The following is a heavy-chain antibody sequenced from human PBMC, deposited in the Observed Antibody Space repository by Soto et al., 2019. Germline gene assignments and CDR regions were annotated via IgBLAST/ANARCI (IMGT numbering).Heavy chain of an antibody. J-gene: IGHJ3*02. CDR1: GFTFSSYS. V-gene: IGHV3-21*01. D-gene: IGHD3-22*01. Sequence: GGSLRLSCAASGFTFSSYSMNWVRQAPGKGLEWVSSISSSSSYIYYADSVKGRFTISRDNAKNSLYLQMNSLRAEDTAVYYCARVKYYDSSGYYYSLDAFDIWGQGTMVTVSS. CDR2: ISSSSSYI. CDR3: ARVKYYDSSGYYYSLDAFDI.